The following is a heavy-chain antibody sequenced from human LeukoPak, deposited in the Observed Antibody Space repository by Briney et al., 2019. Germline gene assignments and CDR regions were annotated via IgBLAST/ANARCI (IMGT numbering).Heavy chain of an antibody. V-gene: IGHV1-18*01. CDR1: GYTFTSYG. CDR3: ARVHQTRGYDILTGYYYYYYGMDV. CDR2: ISAYNGNT. J-gene: IGHJ6*02. Sequence: ASVKVSFKASGYTFTSYGISWVRHAPGQGLEWMGWISAYNGNTNYAQKLQGRVTMTTDTSTSTAYMELRSLRSDDTAVYYCARVHQTRGYDILTGYYYYYYGMDVWGQGTTVTVSS. D-gene: IGHD3-9*01.